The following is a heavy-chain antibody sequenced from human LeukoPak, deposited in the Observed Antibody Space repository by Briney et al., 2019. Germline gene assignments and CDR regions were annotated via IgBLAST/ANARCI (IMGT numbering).Heavy chain of an antibody. CDR2: INGDGTST. D-gene: IGHD1-14*01. CDR1: GFTFSNYF. CDR3: ATGQGHGMDV. J-gene: IGHJ6*02. Sequence: GGSLRLSFAASGFTFSNYFMHWVRQAPGKGLVWVSRINGDGTSTIYADSVKGRFTISRDNAKNTLYLQMNTLRVEDTAVYYCATGQGHGMDVWGQGTTVTVSS. V-gene: IGHV3-74*01.